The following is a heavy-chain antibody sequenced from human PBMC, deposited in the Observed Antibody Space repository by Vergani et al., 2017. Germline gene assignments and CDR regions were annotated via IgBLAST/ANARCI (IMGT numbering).Heavy chain of an antibody. J-gene: IGHJ4*02. CDR1: GGSISSGSYY. D-gene: IGHD4-17*01. CDR3: ARVETTVTNAGGFDY. Sequence: QVQLQESGPGLVKPSQTLSLTCTVPGGSISSGSYYWSWIRQPAGKGLEWIGRIYTSGSTNYNPCLKSRVTISVDTSKNPFSLKLSSVTAADTAVYYCARVETTVTNAGGFDYWGQGTLVTVSS. CDR2: IYTSGST. V-gene: IGHV4-61*02.